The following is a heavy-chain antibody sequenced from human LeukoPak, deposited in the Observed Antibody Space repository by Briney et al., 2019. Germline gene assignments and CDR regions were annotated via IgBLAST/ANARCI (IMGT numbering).Heavy chain of an antibody. D-gene: IGHD5-12*01. V-gene: IGHV4-59*08. Sequence: SETLSLTCTVSGGSISSYYWSWIRQPPGKGLEWIGYIYYSGSNNYNPSLKSRVTIPVNTSKNQFSLKLSSVTAADTAVYYCARHRGATTPNFDYWGQGTLVTVSS. CDR1: GGSISSYY. CDR2: IYYSGSN. J-gene: IGHJ4*02. CDR3: ARHRGATTPNFDY.